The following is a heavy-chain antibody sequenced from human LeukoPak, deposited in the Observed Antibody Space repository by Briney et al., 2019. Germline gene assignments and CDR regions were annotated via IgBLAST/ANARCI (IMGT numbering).Heavy chain of an antibody. CDR1: GYTFTGYY. D-gene: IGHD3-9*01. CDR3: ARLPLRRYFDWGGIDY. Sequence: GASVKVSCKASGYTFTGYYMHWVRQAPGQGLEWMGWINPNSGGTNYAQKFQGRVTMTRDTSISTAYMELSRLRSDDTAVYYCARLPLRRYFDWGGIDYWGQGTLVTVSS. J-gene: IGHJ4*02. CDR2: INPNSGGT. V-gene: IGHV1-2*02.